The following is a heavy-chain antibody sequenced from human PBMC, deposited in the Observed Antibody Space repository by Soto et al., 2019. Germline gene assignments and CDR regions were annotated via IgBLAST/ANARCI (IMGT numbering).Heavy chain of an antibody. J-gene: IGHJ3*02. CDR1: VFTFSSYS. V-gene: IGHV3-21*01. Sequence: PGGSLRLSCAASVFTFSSYSMNWVRQAPGKGLECVSSISISSSYIYYADSVKGRFTISRDNAKNSLYLQMNSLRDEDTAVYYWPRDCCENYHDTSGYPSHGAFDIWGQGSNVTLSS. CDR3: PRDCCENYHDTSGYPSHGAFDI. D-gene: IGHD3-22*01. CDR2: ISISSSYI.